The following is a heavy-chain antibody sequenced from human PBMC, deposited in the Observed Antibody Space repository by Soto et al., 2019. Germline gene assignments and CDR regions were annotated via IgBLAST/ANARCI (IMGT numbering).Heavy chain of an antibody. CDR3: ARDKGGAVIGLNWFDP. D-gene: IGHD2-21*01. Sequence: PWGSLRLSCAASGFTFITFGINLFRHSALKGLEWISYISSSSTTIFYGGSVEGRFTVSRDNAENSLYLQMNSLRDEDTAVYYCARDKGGAVIGLNWFDPWGHGTLVTVSS. CDR1: GFTFITFG. CDR2: ISSSSTTI. J-gene: IGHJ5*02. V-gene: IGHV3-48*02.